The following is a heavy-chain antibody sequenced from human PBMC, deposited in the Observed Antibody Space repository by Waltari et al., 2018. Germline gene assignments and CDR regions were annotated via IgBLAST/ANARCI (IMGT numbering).Heavy chain of an antibody. D-gene: IGHD2-2*01. CDR2: IDHSWSR. Sequence: QVQLQESGPGLVKPSETLSLTCAVSGYSISSGYYWGWIRQPPGKGLEWIGGIDHSWSRYDNPARKSRVTISVDTSKNQFSLKLSSVTAADTAVYYCARHALSFVDYWGQGTLVTVSS. V-gene: IGHV4-38-2*01. CDR3: ARHALSFVDY. CDR1: GYSISSGYY. J-gene: IGHJ4*02.